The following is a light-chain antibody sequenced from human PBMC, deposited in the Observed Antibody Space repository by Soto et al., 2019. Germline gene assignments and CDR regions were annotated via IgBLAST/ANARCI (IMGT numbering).Light chain of an antibody. V-gene: IGKV2-28*01. CDR1: QSLLETNGNNY. J-gene: IGKJ5*01. Sequence: DVVMTQSPLSLPVTPGEPASISCRSSQSLLETNGNNYLDWYLQKPGQSPQLLIYLASNRASGVPDRFSGSGSGTDFTLKISRVEAEDVGVYYCMQALQPLTITFGQGTRLEIK. CDR3: MQALQPLTIT. CDR2: LAS.